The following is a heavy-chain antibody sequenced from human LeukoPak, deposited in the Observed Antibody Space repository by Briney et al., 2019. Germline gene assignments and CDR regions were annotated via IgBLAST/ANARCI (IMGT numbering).Heavy chain of an antibody. CDR1: GGTFSSYA. CDR3: ARAPYSSGYYSLFDY. V-gene: IGHV1-69*05. J-gene: IGHJ4*02. Sequence: GSSVKVSCKASGGTFSSYAISWVRQAPGQGLEWMGRIIPIFGTANYAQKFQGRVTITTDESTSTAYMELSSLRSEGTAVYYCARAPYSSGYYSLFDYWGQGTLVTVSS. CDR2: IIPIFGTA. D-gene: IGHD3-22*01.